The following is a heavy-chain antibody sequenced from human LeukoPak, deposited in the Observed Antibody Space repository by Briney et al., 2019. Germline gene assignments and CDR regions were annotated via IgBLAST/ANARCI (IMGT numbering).Heavy chain of an antibody. Sequence: SEALSLTCTVSGGSISSYYWSWIRQPAGNGLEWIGRIYTSGSTNYNPSLKSRVTMSVDTSKNQFSLKLSSVTAADTAVYYCARGAARPVDPGAFDIWGQGTMVTVSS. CDR3: ARGAARPVDPGAFDI. J-gene: IGHJ3*02. CDR2: IYTSGST. D-gene: IGHD6-6*01. CDR1: GGSISSYY. V-gene: IGHV4-4*07.